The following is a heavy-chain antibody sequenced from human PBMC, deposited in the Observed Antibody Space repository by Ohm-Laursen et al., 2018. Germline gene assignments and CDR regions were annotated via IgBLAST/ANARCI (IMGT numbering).Heavy chain of an antibody. CDR1: GYIFTDYG. Sequence: GASVKVSCKASGYIFTDYGIAWVRQAPGQGLEWMGWINPNSGGTNYAQKFQGRVTMTRDTSISTAYMELSRLRSDDTAVYYCAADWNYGSGSGYWGQGTLVTVSS. D-gene: IGHD3-10*01. CDR3: AADWNYGSGSGY. CDR2: INPNSGGT. J-gene: IGHJ4*02. V-gene: IGHV1-2*02.